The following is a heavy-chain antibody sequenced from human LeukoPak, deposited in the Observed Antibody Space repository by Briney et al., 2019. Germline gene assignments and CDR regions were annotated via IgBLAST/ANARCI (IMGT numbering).Heavy chain of an antibody. D-gene: IGHD3-10*01. Sequence: GGSLTLSCAASGFTFSNAWMSWLRQSPGKGLEWFGRIKSKTDGGTTDYAAPVKRSFTISRDESKKTLNLQMNSLKTEHTALYYCTTVSLWFGEATHGGYWGKGTLVTVSS. CDR2: IKSKTDGGTT. CDR1: GFTFSNAW. J-gene: IGHJ4*02. CDR3: TTVSLWFGEATHGGY. V-gene: IGHV3-15*01.